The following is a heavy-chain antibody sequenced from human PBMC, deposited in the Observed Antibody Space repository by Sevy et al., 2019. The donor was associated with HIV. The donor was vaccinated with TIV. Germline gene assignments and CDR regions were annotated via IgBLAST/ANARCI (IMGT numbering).Heavy chain of an antibody. D-gene: IGHD6-19*01. Sequence: GGSLRLSCAASGFTFSSYSMNWVRQAPGKGLEWVSSISSSSSYIYYAGSVKGRFTISRDNAKNSLYLQMNSLRAEDTAVYYCARAYSSGWYGYFQHWGQGTLVTVSS. J-gene: IGHJ1*01. CDR2: ISSSSSYI. CDR1: GFTFSSYS. CDR3: ARAYSSGWYGYFQH. V-gene: IGHV3-21*01.